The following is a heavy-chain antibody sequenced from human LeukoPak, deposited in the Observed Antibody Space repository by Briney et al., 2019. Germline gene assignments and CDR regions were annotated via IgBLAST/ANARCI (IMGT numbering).Heavy chain of an antibody. V-gene: IGHV4-4*07. J-gene: IGHJ6*03. CDR1: GGAIISYY. CDR2: IYPTGNT. D-gene: IGHD3-22*01. Sequence: PSETLSLTCSVSGGAIISYYWSWIRQPDGKGPEWIGRIYPTGNTDYNPSLKTRVTMSTDLSKKQFSLRLRSVTAADTAVYYCAGLKFYDSTGYSPGYYMDVWGKGTAVTVSS. CDR3: AGLKFYDSTGYSPGYYMDV.